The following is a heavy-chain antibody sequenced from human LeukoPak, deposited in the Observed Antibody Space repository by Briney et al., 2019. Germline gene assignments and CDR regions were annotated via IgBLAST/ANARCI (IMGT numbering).Heavy chain of an antibody. CDR3: ARGDVVVPAAMNAFDI. V-gene: IGHV3-21*04. CDR1: GFTFSSYS. J-gene: IGHJ3*02. D-gene: IGHD2-2*01. Sequence: GGSLRLSCAASGFTFSSYSMNWVRQAPGKGLEWVSSISSSSSYIYYADSVKGRFTISRDNAKNSLYLQMNSLRADDTAVYYCARGDVVVPAAMNAFDIWGQGTMVTVSS. CDR2: ISSSSSYI.